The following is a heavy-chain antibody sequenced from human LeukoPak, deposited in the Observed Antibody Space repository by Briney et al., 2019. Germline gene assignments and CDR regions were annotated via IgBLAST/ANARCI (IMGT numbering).Heavy chain of an antibody. D-gene: IGHD6-19*01. CDR2: ISAHNGNT. Sequence: ASVKVSCKASGYTFTSYGISWVRQAPGQGLEWMGWISAHNGNTNYAHHLQGRVTMTTDTSTSTAYMELRSLISDDTAVYFCATDDIAVAGTNFDYWGQGTLVTVSS. CDR1: GYTFTSYG. J-gene: IGHJ4*02. CDR3: ATDDIAVAGTNFDY. V-gene: IGHV1-18*01.